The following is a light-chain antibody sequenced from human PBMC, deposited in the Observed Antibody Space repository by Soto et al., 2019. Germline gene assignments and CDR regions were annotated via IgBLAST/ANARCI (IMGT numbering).Light chain of an antibody. CDR2: DAS. V-gene: IGKV3-11*01. J-gene: IGKJ5*01. CDR1: QSVSSY. Sequence: EIVLTQSPSTLSLSPGERANLSCGASQSVSSYLAWYQQKPGKAPRLPVYDASNRATGIPARFSGSGSGKDFTLNISSLEPEDFAVYYCQQRSNWPPAITFGQGTRLEIK. CDR3: QQRSNWPPAIT.